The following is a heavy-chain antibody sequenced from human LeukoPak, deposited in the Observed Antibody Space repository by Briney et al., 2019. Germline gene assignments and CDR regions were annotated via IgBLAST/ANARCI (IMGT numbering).Heavy chain of an antibody. Sequence: GGSLRLSCAASGFTFSKYSMNWVRQAPGKGLEWVSYISSSSDTIYYADSVKGRFTISRDNAKNSLYLQMNSLRAEDTAVYYCARGLWNTSPYVDYWGQGTLVTVSS. CDR2: ISSSSDTI. CDR3: ARGLWNTSPYVDY. D-gene: IGHD2-2*01. V-gene: IGHV3-48*01. CDR1: GFTFSKYS. J-gene: IGHJ4*02.